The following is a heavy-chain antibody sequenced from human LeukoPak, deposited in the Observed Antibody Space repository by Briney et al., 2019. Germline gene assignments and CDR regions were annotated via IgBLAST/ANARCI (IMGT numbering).Heavy chain of an antibody. D-gene: IGHD4-17*01. J-gene: IGHJ4*02. CDR3: TTYGDSGPGSDN. Sequence: GGSLKLSCAASGFIFSDSAIHWVRQASGKGLEWFGRIKSKSNSYAPADAASVKGRFTISIDDSKNTAYLQMNSLKTEDTAVYYCTTYGDSGPGSDNWGQGTLVTVSS. CDR2: IKSKSNSYAP. CDR1: GFIFSDSA. V-gene: IGHV3-73*01.